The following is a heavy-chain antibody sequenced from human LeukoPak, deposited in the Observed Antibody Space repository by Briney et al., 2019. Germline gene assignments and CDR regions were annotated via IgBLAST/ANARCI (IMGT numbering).Heavy chain of an antibody. V-gene: IGHV3-48*03. D-gene: IGHD6-13*01. CDR3: ASVGASSSWSADY. J-gene: IGHJ4*02. CDR1: GFTFRSYE. CDR2: IISSGSTI. Sequence: PGGSLRPSCAASGFTFRSYEMNWVRQAPGKGLEWVSYIISSGSTISYADSVKGRLTFSRDNPKNSLYLQMNSRRSNDTAVYYCASVGASSSWSADYWGQGTLVTVSS.